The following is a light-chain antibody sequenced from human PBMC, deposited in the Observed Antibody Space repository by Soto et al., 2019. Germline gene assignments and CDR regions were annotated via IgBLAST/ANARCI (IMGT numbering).Light chain of an antibody. V-gene: IGKV1-6*02. CDR3: QQYDKWPPRT. Sequence: IQMTQSPSTLSASVGDRVTIICRASQTIRSELGWYQQKPGKAPNLLIYTASTLQSGVPSRFSGSGSGTDFTLTISSLQSEDSAVYYCQQYDKWPPRTFGQGTKVDIK. CDR2: TAS. CDR1: QTIRSE. J-gene: IGKJ1*01.